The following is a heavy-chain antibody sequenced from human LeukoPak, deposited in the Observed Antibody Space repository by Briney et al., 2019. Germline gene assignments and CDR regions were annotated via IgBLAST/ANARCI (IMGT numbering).Heavy chain of an antibody. J-gene: IGHJ4*02. V-gene: IGHV4-39*01. CDR1: GGSISSSSYY. CDR2: IYYSGST. CDR3: ARHQFSSGFRY. Sequence: SETLSLTCTVYGGSISSSSYYWGWIRQPPGKGLEWIGSIYYSGSTYYNPSLKSRVTISVDTSKNQFSLKLSSVTAADTAVYYCARHQFSSGFRYWGQGTLVTVSS. D-gene: IGHD6-25*01.